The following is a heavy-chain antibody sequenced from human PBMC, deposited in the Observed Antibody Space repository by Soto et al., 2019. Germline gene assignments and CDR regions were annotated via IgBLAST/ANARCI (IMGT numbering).Heavy chain of an antibody. V-gene: IGHV4-59*01. J-gene: IGHJ6*02. CDR1: GGSISGYY. Sequence: SETLSLTCTVSGGSISGYYWTWIRQPPGKGLEWIGYIYYSGGPNYNPSLKSRVTISVDTSKNQFSLKLSSVTAADTAVYYCARGGGAIPSYYYGMDVWGQGTTVTVS. CDR2: IYYSGGP. CDR3: ARGGGAIPSYYYGMDV. D-gene: IGHD2-21*01.